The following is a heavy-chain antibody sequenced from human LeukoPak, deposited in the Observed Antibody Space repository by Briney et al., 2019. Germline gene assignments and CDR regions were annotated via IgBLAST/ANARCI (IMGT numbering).Heavy chain of an antibody. D-gene: IGHD6-19*01. J-gene: IGHJ3*02. V-gene: IGHV3-21*01. CDR3: ARDLKVAARGNDAFDI. Sequence: PGGSLRLSCAASGFTFSSYSMNWVRQAPGKGLEWVSSISSSSSYIYYADSVKGRFTISRDNAKNSLYLQMNSLRAEDTAVYYCARDLKVAARGNDAFDIWGQGTMVTVSS. CDR2: ISSSSSYI. CDR1: GFTFSSYS.